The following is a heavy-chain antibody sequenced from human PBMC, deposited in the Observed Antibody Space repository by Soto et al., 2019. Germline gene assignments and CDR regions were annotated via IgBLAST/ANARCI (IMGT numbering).Heavy chain of an antibody. V-gene: IGHV4-34*01. J-gene: IGHJ4*02. CDR2: INHSGST. CDR3: ARRDTAIVNYFDY. Sequence: SETLSLTCAVYGGSFSGYYWSWIRQPPGKGLEWIWEINHSGSTNYNPSLKSRITISVDTSKNQFSLKLSTVTAADMAVYYCARRDTAIVNYFDYWGQGTLVTVSS. D-gene: IGHD5-18*01. CDR1: GGSFSGYY.